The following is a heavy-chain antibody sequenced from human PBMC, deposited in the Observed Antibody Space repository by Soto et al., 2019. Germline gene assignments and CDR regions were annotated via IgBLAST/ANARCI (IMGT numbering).Heavy chain of an antibody. CDR3: AKVPLRHYYFDY. J-gene: IGHJ4*02. Sequence: PVGALRLSCTASGFTFANYAMHWILQAPGKGLEWVSRVSAGGDNTDYADAVKGRFTISRDNSKNTLFLQMTSLRAEDTALYYCAKVPLRHYYFDYWGPGTMGTVSS. CDR1: GFTFANYA. CDR2: VSAGGDNT. D-gene: IGHD4-17*01. V-gene: IGHV3-23*01.